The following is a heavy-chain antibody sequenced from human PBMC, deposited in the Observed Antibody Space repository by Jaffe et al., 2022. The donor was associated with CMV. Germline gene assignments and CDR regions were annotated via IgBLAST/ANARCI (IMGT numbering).Heavy chain of an antibody. Sequence: EVQLVESGGGLVQPGGSLRLSCAASGFTFSSYWMSWVRQAPGKGLEWVANIKQDGSEKYYVDSVKGRFTISRDNAKNSLYLQMNSLRAEDTAVYYCARDRDYDSSGYYYGGWNDYWGQGTLVTVSS. V-gene: IGHV3-7*01. D-gene: IGHD3-22*01. J-gene: IGHJ4*02. CDR3: ARDRDYDSSGYYYGGWNDY. CDR2: IKQDGSEK. CDR1: GFTFSSYW.